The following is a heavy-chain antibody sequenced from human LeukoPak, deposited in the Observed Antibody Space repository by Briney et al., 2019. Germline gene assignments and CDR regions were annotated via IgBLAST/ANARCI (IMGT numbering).Heavy chain of an antibody. J-gene: IGHJ4*02. CDR3: TRGVDYVVEVTATTWTLFDY. D-gene: IGHD2-15*01. CDR1: GGTFSNLG. CDR2: IIPIFATA. Sequence: ASVKVSCKASGGTFSNLGISWVRQAPGHGLEWMGGIIPIFATATYAQKYQGRVTITADDSTSTAYMELRSLRSDDTAVYYCTRGVDYVVEVTATTWTLFDYWGQGTLVTVSS. V-gene: IGHV1-69*01.